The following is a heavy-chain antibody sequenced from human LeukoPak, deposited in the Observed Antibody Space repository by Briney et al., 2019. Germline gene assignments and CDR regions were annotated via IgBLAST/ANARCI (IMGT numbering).Heavy chain of an antibody. CDR2: IKGDGSQE. D-gene: IGHD4-11*01. CDR3: VSRLVPGLS. CDR1: GFTFSGCW. Sequence: GGSLRLSCVASGFTFSGCWMSWVRQAPGKGPEWVANIKGDGSQEYYVDSVKGRFTISRDNAKNSLYLQLNSLRAEDTAVYYCVSRLVPGLSWGQGTLVTVSS. V-gene: IGHV3-7*01. J-gene: IGHJ4*02.